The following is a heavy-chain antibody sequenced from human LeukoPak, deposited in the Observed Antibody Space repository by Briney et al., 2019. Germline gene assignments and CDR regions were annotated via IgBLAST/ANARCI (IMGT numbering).Heavy chain of an antibody. D-gene: IGHD4-11*01. CDR1: GGSFSGTYY. V-gene: IGHV4-39*07. J-gene: IGHJ3*02. CDR3: ARATWAFGNYVHAFDI. Sequence: SETLSLTCAVFGGSFSGTYYWGWIRQTPGKGLFWIGSIYSGGRIYYNPSLRSRVTISVDTSKNDFSLTLTSVTAADTADYYCARATWAFGNYVHAFDIWGQGTKVTVSS. CDR2: IYSGGRI.